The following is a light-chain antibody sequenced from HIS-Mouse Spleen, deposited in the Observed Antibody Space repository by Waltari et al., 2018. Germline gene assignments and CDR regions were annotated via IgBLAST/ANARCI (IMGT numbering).Light chain of an antibody. CDR1: QSVLYSSNNKNY. Sequence: DIVMTQSPDSLAVSLGERATINCKSSQSVLYSSNNKNYLAWYQQKPGQPPKLLLYWASTRESGVTDRFSGSGSGKDFTRTISSLQAEDVAVYYCQQDYSTPLTVGGGTKVEIK. CDR3: QQDYSTPLT. V-gene: IGKV4-1*01. CDR2: WAS. J-gene: IGKJ4*01.